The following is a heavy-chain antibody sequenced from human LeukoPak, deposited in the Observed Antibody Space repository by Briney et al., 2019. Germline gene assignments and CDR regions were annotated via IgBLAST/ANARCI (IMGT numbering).Heavy chain of an antibody. CDR3: ARGAEYYYGSGSYYTSYYGMDV. Sequence: ASVKVSCKASGYTFTSYDINWVRQATGQGLGWMGWMNPNSGNTGYAQKFQGRVTMTRNTSISTAYMELSSLRSEDTAVYYCARGAEYYYGSGSYYTSYYGMDVWGQGTTVTVSS. V-gene: IGHV1-8*01. CDR1: GYTFTSYD. D-gene: IGHD3-10*01. CDR2: MNPNSGNT. J-gene: IGHJ6*02.